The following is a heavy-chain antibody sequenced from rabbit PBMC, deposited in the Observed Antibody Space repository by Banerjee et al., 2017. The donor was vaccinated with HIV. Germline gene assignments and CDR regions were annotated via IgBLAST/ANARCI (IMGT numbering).Heavy chain of an antibody. D-gene: IGHD8-1*01. CDR2: IYTTSGST. V-gene: IGHV1S43*01. CDR3: VRAGVYAGSSSYTGFDFNL. CDR1: GFSFSSDA. Sequence: QSLEESGGDLVKPGASLTLTCTASGFSFSSDAMCWVRQAPGRGLELIACIYTTSGSTWYASWVNGRFTISRSTSLNTVDPQMTSLTAADTATYFCVRAGVYAGSSSYTGFDFNLWGQGTLVTVS. J-gene: IGHJ4*01.